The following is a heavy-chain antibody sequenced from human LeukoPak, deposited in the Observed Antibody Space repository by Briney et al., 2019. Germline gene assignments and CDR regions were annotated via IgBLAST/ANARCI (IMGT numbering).Heavy chain of an antibody. CDR3: AKARSGDTAMVGNY. V-gene: IGHV3-23*01. Sequence: GGSLRLSCAASGFTFSSYAMGWVRQAPGKGLEWVSSISGSGGSTYYADSVKGRLTISRDDSKNTLYLQMNSLRAEDTAVYYCAKARSGDTAMVGNYWGQGTLVTVSS. J-gene: IGHJ4*02. CDR1: GFTFSSYA. CDR2: ISGSGGST. D-gene: IGHD5-18*01.